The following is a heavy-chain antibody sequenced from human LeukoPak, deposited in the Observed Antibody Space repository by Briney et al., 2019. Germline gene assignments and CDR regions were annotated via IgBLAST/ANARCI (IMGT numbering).Heavy chain of an antibody. D-gene: IGHD2-15*01. V-gene: IGHV4-4*07. Sequence: SETLSLTCTVSGGSINNYYWSWIRQPAGKGLECVGRIYTRGSTNYNPSLKSRVTMSVDTSKNQFSLKLSSVTAADTAVYYCARGRYCSADICSGGDAFDIWGQGTMVSVSS. CDR1: GGSINNYY. CDR3: ARGRYCSADICSGGDAFDI. J-gene: IGHJ3*02. CDR2: IYTRGST.